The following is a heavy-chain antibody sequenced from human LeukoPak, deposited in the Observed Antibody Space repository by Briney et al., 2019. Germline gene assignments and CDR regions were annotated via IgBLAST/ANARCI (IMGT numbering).Heavy chain of an antibody. CDR1: GGSISSSSYY. Sequence: PSETLSLTCTVSGGSISSSSYYWGWIRRPPGKGLEWIGSIYYSGSTYYNPSLKSRVTISVDTSKNQFSLKLSSVTAADTAVYYCASDFWSGHDAFDIWGQGTMVTISS. CDR2: IYYSGST. D-gene: IGHD3-3*01. J-gene: IGHJ3*02. CDR3: ASDFWSGHDAFDI. V-gene: IGHV4-39*01.